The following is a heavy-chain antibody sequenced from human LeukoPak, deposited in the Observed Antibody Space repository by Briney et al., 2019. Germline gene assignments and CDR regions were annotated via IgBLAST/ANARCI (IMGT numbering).Heavy chain of an antibody. CDR3: ARGRVMAGYCSGGSCYSGAY. CDR1: GGTFSSYA. J-gene: IGHJ4*02. Sequence: ASVKVSCKASGGTFSSYAISWVRQAPGQGLEWMGGIIPIFGTANYAQKLQGRVTITADESTSTAYMELSSLRSEDTAVYYCARGRVMAGYCSGGSCYSGAYWGQGTLVTVSS. CDR2: IIPIFGTA. D-gene: IGHD2-15*01. V-gene: IGHV1-69*13.